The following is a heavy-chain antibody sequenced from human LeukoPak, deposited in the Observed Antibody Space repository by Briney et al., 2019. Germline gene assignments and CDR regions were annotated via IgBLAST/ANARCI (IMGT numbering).Heavy chain of an antibody. Sequence: PGGSLRLSCAASGFTFSSYEMNWVRQAPGKGLEWVSYISSSGSTIYYADSVKGRFTISRDNAKNSLYLQMNSLRAEDTAVYYCARRGITIFGVVILYFFDYWGQGTLVTVSS. V-gene: IGHV3-48*03. CDR1: GFTFSSYE. J-gene: IGHJ4*02. D-gene: IGHD3-3*01. CDR2: ISSSGSTI. CDR3: ARRGITIFGVVILYFFDY.